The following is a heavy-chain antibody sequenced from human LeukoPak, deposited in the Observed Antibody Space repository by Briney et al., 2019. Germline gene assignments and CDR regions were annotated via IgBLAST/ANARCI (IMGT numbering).Heavy chain of an antibody. CDR2: INPNSGGT. V-gene: IGHV1-2*04. CDR1: GYTFTGYY. D-gene: IGHD3-10*01. Sequence: ASVKVSCKASGYTFTGYYMHWVRQAPGQGLEWMGWINPNSGGTNYARKFQGWVTMTRDTSISTAYMELSRLRSDDTAVYYCARVASGSYYNFDYWGQGTLVTVSS. J-gene: IGHJ4*02. CDR3: ARVASGSYYNFDY.